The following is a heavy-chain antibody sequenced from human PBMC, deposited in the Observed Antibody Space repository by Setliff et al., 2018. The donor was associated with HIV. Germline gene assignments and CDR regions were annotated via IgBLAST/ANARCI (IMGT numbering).Heavy chain of an antibody. CDR1: GGSISSGVFY. CDR2: IHYRGST. V-gene: IGHV4-31*01. J-gene: IGHJ3*02. Sequence: PSETLSLTCTVSGGSISSGVFYWSWIRQFPGKGLEWIGYIHYRGSTYYKPSLRSPVTMPVDTSKNQFSLKLSSVTAADTAVYYCARASAERSAVRGLAIAFDIWGQGTMVTVSS. CDR3: ARASAERSAVRGLAIAFDI. D-gene: IGHD3-10*01.